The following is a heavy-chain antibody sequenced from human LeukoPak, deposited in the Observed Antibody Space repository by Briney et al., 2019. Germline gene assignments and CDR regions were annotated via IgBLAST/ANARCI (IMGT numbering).Heavy chain of an antibody. J-gene: IGHJ4*02. D-gene: IGHD3-3*01. V-gene: IGHV3-33*01. CDR2: IWYDGSNK. Sequence: GGSLRLSCAASGFTFSSYGMHWVRQAPGKGLEWVAVIWYDGSNKYYADSVKGRFTISRDNSKNTLYLQMNSLRAEDTAVYYCAARLEWLLYWYFDYWGQGTLVTVSS. CDR3: AARLEWLLYWYFDY. CDR1: GFTFSSYG.